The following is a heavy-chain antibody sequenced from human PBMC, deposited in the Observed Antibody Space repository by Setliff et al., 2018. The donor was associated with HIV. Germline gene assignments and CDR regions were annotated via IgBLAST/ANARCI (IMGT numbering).Heavy chain of an antibody. V-gene: IGHV3-48*01. D-gene: IGHD2-2*01. CDR3: VKAVIVVIPAAIFDY. J-gene: IGHJ4*02. Sequence: GGSLRLSCAASGFTFSSYSMNWVRQTPGKGLEWVSYISSSDTTIYYADSVKGRFTISRDNSKNTLYLQMSSLRVEDTAVYYCVKAVIVVIPAAIFDYWGQGTLVTAPQ. CDR1: GFTFSSYS. CDR2: ISSSDTTI.